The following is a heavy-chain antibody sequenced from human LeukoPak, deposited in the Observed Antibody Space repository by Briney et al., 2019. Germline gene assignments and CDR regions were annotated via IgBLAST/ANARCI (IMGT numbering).Heavy chain of an antibody. CDR3: ARDSAVAVFDY. CDR2: INTNTGNP. CDR1: GYTFTSYA. V-gene: IGHV7-4-1*02. J-gene: IGHJ4*02. Sequence: ASVKVSCKASGYTFTSYAMNWVRQAPGQGLEWMGWINTNTGNPTYAQGFTGRFVFSLGTSVSTAYLQISSLKAEDTTVYYCARDSAVAVFDYWGQGTLVTVSS. D-gene: IGHD6-19*01.